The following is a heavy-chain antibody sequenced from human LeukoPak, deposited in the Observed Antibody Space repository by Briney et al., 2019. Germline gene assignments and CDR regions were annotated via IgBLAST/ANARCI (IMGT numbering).Heavy chain of an antibody. CDR2: IYYSGST. Sequence: SETLSLTCTVSGGSISSYYWSWIRQPPGKGLEWIGYIYYSGSTNYNPSLRSRVTISVDTSKNQFSLKLSSVTAADTAVYYCARGGSGNWFDPWGQGTLVTVSS. V-gene: IGHV4-59*01. D-gene: IGHD1-26*01. CDR3: ARGGSGNWFDP. J-gene: IGHJ5*02. CDR1: GGSISSYY.